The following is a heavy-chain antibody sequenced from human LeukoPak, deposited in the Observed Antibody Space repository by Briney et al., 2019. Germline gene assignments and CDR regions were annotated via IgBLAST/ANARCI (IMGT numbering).Heavy chain of an antibody. J-gene: IGHJ6*02. CDR3: AKDTGWNYWVYYYYGMDV. D-gene: IGHD1-7*01. CDR2: ISYDGSNK. CDR1: GFTFSSCG. Sequence: RSGGSLRLSCAASGFTFSSCGMHWVRPAPGKGLEWVAVISYDGSNKYYADSVKGRFTISRDNSKNTLYLQMNSLRAEDTAVYYCAKDTGWNYWVYYYYGMDVWGQGTTVTVSS. V-gene: IGHV3-30*18.